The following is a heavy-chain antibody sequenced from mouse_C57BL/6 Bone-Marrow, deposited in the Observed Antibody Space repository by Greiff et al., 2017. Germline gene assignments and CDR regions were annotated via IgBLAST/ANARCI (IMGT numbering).Heavy chain of an antibody. J-gene: IGHJ2*01. CDR2: INPGSGGT. CDR1: GYAFTNYL. V-gene: IGHV1-54*01. CDR3: AIRLPYFDY. Sequence: QVQLKESGAELVRPGTSVKVSCKASGYAFTNYLIEWVKQRPGQGLEWIGVINPGSGGTNYNEKFKGKATLTADKSSSTAYMQLSSQTSEDSAVYFCAIRLPYFDYWGQGTTLTVSS. D-gene: IGHD5-5*01.